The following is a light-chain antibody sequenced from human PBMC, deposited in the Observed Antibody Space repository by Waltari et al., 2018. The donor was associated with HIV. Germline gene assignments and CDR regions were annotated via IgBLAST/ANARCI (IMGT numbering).Light chain of an antibody. Sequence: SYEPTHPPSVSVSPGQTARITCSGDALQTQFAYWYQQKPGQAPVLVIYQDSERPSGIPERFSGSSSGTTVTLTISGVQAEDEADYFCQSADSSGTYVVFGGGTKLTVL. J-gene: IGLJ2*01. CDR2: QDS. CDR3: QSADSSGTYVV. CDR1: ALQTQF. V-gene: IGLV3-25*03.